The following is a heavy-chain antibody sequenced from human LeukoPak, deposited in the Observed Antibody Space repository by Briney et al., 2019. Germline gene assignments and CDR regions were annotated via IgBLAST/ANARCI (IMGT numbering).Heavy chain of an antibody. D-gene: IGHD3-10*01. CDR3: ARDTYYYGSGTYYFNY. Sequence: SETLSLTCTVSGGSISSYYWSWIRQPPGKGLEWIGYIYYSGSTNYKPSLKSRVTISVDTSKNQFSLKLSSVTAADTAVYYCARDTYYYGSGTYYFNYWGQGTLVTVSS. CDR2: IYYSGST. CDR1: GGSISSYY. V-gene: IGHV4-59*12. J-gene: IGHJ4*02.